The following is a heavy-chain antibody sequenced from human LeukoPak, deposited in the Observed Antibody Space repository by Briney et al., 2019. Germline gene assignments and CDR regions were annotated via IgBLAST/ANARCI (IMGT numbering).Heavy chain of an antibody. V-gene: IGHV2-5*01. J-gene: IGHJ4*02. CDR1: GGSISSYYW. D-gene: IGHD3-9*01. CDR3: AHSDILTGYYPAFDY. Sequence: TLSLTCTVSGGSISSYYWSWIRQPPGKALEWLALIYWNDDKRYSPSLKSRLTITKDTSKNQVVLTMTNMDPVDTATYYCAHSDILTGYYPAFDYWGQGTLVTVSS. CDR2: IYWNDDK.